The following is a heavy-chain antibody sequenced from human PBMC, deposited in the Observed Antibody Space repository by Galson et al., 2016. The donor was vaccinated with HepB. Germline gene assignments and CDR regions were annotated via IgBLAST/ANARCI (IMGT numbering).Heavy chain of an antibody. D-gene: IGHD5-12*01. V-gene: IGHV3-7*01. CDR3: AGSTVVASTTNRFDP. CDR1: GFIFGTSW. Sequence: SLRLSCAASGFIFGTSWMTWVRQAPGKGLGWVASINQDGDVTYYLDSVRGRFTITRDNVENSLYLQMNSLRVEDTAVYYCAGSTVVASTTNRFDPWGRGTLVTVSS. J-gene: IGHJ5*02. CDR2: INQDGDVT.